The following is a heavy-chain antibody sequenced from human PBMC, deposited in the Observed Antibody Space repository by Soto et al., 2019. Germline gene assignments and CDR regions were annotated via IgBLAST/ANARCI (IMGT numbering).Heavy chain of an antibody. D-gene: IGHD1-1*01. CDR2: IDWDDDK. J-gene: IGHJ6*02. Sequence: SGPTLVNPTQTLTLTCTFSGFSLSTSGMCESRIRQPPGKALEWLALIDWDDDKYYSTSLKTRLTISKDTSKNQVVLTMTNMDPVDTATYYCARIPQLERRLGPDYYYYGMDVWGQGTTVTVSS. V-gene: IGHV2-70*01. CDR3: ARIPQLERRLGPDYYYYGMDV. CDR1: GFSLSTSGMC.